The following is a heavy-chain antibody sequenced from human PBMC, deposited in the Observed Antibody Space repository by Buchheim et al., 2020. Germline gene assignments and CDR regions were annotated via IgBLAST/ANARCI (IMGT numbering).Heavy chain of an antibody. D-gene: IGHD3-10*01. CDR1: GGSMTNYY. J-gene: IGHJ4*02. Sequence: QVQLQESGPGLVKPSETLSLTCISSGGSMTNYYWSWFRQPPGKGLEWIGYIFYSGSLNYSPSLKSRVTISVDTSKNQFSLKLRSVTPADTAVYYCARRGSGIFVDYWGQG. CDR3: ARRGSGIFVDY. V-gene: IGHV4-59*01. CDR2: IFYSGSL.